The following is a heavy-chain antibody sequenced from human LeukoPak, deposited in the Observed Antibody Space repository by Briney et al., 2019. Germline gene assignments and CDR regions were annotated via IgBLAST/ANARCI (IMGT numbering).Heavy chain of an antibody. D-gene: IGHD1-26*01. CDR2: IDPNSGVT. CDR1: GYTLTNNH. V-gene: IGHV1-2*02. J-gene: IGHJ3*01. CDR3: ARELGINAFDV. Sequence: ASVKVSCKASGYTLTNNHLYWVRQAPGQGLEWMGWIDPNSGVTNSAQNFQGRLTMTTDTSINTAYMELSRLTSDGTTVYYCARELGINAFDVWGQGTLVTVSS.